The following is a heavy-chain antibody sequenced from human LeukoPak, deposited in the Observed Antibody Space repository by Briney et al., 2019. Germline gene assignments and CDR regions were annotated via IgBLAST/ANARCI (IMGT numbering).Heavy chain of an antibody. Sequence: SVKVSCKASGGTFSSYAISWVRQAPGQGLEWMGRIIPILGIANYAQKFQGRVTITADKSTSTAYMELSSLRSEDTAVYYCASGRITMVRGAPLDYWGQGTLVTVSS. CDR2: IIPILGIA. J-gene: IGHJ4*02. CDR1: GGTFSSYA. D-gene: IGHD3-10*01. CDR3: ASGRITMVRGAPLDY. V-gene: IGHV1-69*04.